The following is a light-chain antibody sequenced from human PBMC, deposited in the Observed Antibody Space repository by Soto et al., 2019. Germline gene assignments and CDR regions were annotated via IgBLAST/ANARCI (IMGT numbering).Light chain of an antibody. Sequence: GDRVTITCRASQSIRVWLAWYQQKPGKAPKLLIYDASSLESGVPSRFSGSGSGTEFTLTISSLQPDDFATYYCQQYNSYSPTFGQGTKVEIK. CDR2: DAS. V-gene: IGKV1-5*01. CDR1: QSIRVW. J-gene: IGKJ1*01. CDR3: QQYNSYSPT.